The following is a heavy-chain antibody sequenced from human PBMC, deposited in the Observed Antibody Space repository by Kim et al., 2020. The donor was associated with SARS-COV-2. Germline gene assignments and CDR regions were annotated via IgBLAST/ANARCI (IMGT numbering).Heavy chain of an antibody. J-gene: IGHJ4*02. D-gene: IGHD1-1*01. Sequence: QKCQGRVTITRDTSASTVYMELSSLRSEDTAVYYCARDGTTRNGGYYFDYWGQGALVTVSS. CDR3: ARDGTTRNGGYYFDY. V-gene: IGHV1-3*01.